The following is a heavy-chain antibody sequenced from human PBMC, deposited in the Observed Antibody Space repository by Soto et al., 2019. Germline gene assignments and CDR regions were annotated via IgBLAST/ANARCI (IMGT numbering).Heavy chain of an antibody. CDR3: AKGLLAIVGTTLPRDAFNI. Sequence: GSLRLYGAASGFSGTTYVMHWVRQAPGKGPEWVAVISHDGSYKYYGDAVKGRFTISRDTSKNAVYLEMNSLRPEDTAVYYCAKGLLAIVGTTLPRDAFNIWGQGTMVTVSS. J-gene: IGHJ3*02. D-gene: IGHD1-26*01. V-gene: IGHV3-30*18. CDR1: GFSGTTYV. CDR2: ISHDGSYK.